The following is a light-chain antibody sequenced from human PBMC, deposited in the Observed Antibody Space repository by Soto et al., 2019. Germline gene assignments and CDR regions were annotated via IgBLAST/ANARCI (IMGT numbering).Light chain of an antibody. CDR2: EVS. CDR1: SSDVGAYNY. J-gene: IGLJ1*01. Sequence: LTQPASVSGSPGQSITISCTGTSSDVGAYNYVSWYQQQSGKAPKLLIHEVSSRPAGVSDRFSGSKSGNTASLTISGPQAEDEADYYCSAFATSRAYVFGIGTKVTVL. CDR3: SAFATSRAYV. V-gene: IGLV2-14*01.